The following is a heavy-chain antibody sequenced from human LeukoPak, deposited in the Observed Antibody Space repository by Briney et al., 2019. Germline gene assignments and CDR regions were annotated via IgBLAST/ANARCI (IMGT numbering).Heavy chain of an antibody. Sequence: PSETLSLTCTVPGGSISSSSYYWGWIRQPPGKGLEWIGSIYYSGSTYYNPSLKSRVTISVDTSKNQFSLKLSSVTAADTAVYYCARRGSGWYYFDYWGQGTLVTVSS. CDR1: GGSISSSSYY. D-gene: IGHD6-19*01. J-gene: IGHJ4*02. V-gene: IGHV4-39*01. CDR2: IYYSGST. CDR3: ARRGSGWYYFDY.